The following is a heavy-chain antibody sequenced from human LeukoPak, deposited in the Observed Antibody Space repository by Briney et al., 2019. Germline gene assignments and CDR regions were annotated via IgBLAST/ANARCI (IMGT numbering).Heavy chain of an antibody. CDR1: GLSFSTYG. Sequence: GGSLRLSCAASGLSFSTYGMHWVRQPPGKGLEWVALISHDGSDDYYGDSVKGRFTISRDNSQNTLFLQMNSLGPEDTALYYCVAPSTVPSNWETLEYWGHGTLVTVS. CDR3: VAPSTVPSNWETLEY. V-gene: IGHV3-30*03. J-gene: IGHJ4*01. D-gene: IGHD7-27*01. CDR2: ISHDGSDD.